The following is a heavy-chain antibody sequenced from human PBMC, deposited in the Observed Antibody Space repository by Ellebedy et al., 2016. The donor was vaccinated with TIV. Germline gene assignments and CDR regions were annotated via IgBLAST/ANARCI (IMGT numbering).Heavy chain of an antibody. V-gene: IGHV3-74*01. CDR1: GFTFSSYW. D-gene: IGHD1-20*01. CDR3: AREDVTVGGVEF. CDR2: INSDGSSA. J-gene: IGHJ4*02. Sequence: GGSLRLSXVASGFTFSSYWAHWVRQDPGKGLVWVSRINSDGSSATYADSVMGRFTISRDNAKNTLYLQMNSLRAEDTAVYSCAREDVTVGGVEFWGQGTLVTVSS.